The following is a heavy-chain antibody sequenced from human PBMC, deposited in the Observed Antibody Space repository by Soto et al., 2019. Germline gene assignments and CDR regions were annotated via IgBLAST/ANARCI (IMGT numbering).Heavy chain of an antibody. V-gene: IGHV3-23*01. CDR1: RFTFSNYA. Sequence: PGGSLRLSCAASRFTFSNYAMNWVRQAPGKGLEWVSGIDGSGASPYYADSVKGRFTISRDNSKNTLYLQMNSLRAEDTAVYYCAHGGFGGVLVTFDYWGQGTLVTVSS. D-gene: IGHD3-16*02. CDR3: AHGGFGGVLVTFDY. CDR2: IDGSGASP. J-gene: IGHJ4*02.